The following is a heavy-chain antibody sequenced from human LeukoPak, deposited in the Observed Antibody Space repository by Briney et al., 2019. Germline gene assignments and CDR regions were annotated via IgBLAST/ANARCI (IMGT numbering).Heavy chain of an antibody. J-gene: IGHJ6*02. CDR3: ARDMWVLHYYYYGMDV. D-gene: IGHD1-26*01. Sequence: GGSLRLSCAASGFTFSSYGMHWVRQAPGKGLEWVAVIWYDGSNKYYADSVKGRFTISRDNSKNMLYLQMNSLRAEDTAVYYCARDMWVLHYYYYGMDVWGQGTTVTVSS. CDR2: IWYDGSNK. V-gene: IGHV3-33*01. CDR1: GFTFSSYG.